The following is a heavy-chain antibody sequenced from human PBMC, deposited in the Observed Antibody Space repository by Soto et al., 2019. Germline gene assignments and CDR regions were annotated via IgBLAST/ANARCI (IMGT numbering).Heavy chain of an antibody. CDR3: ARQQTTVVTQAYFDH. D-gene: IGHD2-21*02. Sequence: SETLSLTCIVSGESISSSSYYWGWIRQPPGKGLEWIGSIYYSGRTYYNPSFKSRVTISIDTSKNQFSLKLSSVTATDTAVYYCARQQTTVVTQAYFDHWGQGALVTVSS. V-gene: IGHV4-39*01. J-gene: IGHJ4*02. CDR2: IYYSGRT. CDR1: GESISSSSYY.